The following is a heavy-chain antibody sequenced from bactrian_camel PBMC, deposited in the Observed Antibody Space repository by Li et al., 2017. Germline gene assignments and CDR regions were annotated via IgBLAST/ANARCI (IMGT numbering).Heavy chain of an antibody. J-gene: IGHJ4*01. CDR3: AAGGLGYDPLDRYEYNY. CDR1: SRSNC. D-gene: IGHD5*01. CDR2: IRIRSGST. V-gene: IGHV3S40*01. Sequence: VQLVESGGGSVQAGGSLRLSCAYSSRSNCMMWFRHSPGEEREGVAAIRIRSGSTYYADSVKGRFTISQDNAKNMVYLQMNSLRPEDTAMYYCAAGGLGYDPLDRYEYNYWGQGTQVTVSS.